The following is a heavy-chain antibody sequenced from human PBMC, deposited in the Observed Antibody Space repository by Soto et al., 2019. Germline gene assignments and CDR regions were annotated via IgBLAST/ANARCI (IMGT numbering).Heavy chain of an antibody. V-gene: IGHV4-31*03. CDR3: ARGLSLYPYFDY. J-gene: IGHJ4*02. CDR2: IYYSGST. D-gene: IGHD3-16*01. Sequence: PSETLSLTCTVSGGSISSGGYYWSWIRQHPGKGLEWIGYIYYSGSTYYNPSLKSRVTISVDTSKNQFSLKLSSVTAADTAVYYWARGLSLYPYFDYWGQGTLVTVSS. CDR1: GGSISSGGYY.